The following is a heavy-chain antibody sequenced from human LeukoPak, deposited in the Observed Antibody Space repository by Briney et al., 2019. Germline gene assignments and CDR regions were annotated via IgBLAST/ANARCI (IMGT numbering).Heavy chain of an antibody. CDR3: AKAMGSRSGYAIDY. D-gene: IGHD5-12*01. V-gene: IGHV3-9*01. CDR2: ISWNSGSI. J-gene: IGHJ4*02. Sequence: GGSLRLSCAASGFTFDDYAMHWVRQAPGKGLEWVSGISWNSGSIGYADAVKGRFTISRDNAKNSLYLQMNSLRAEDTALYYCAKAMGSRSGYAIDYWGQGTLVTVSS. CDR1: GFTFDDYA.